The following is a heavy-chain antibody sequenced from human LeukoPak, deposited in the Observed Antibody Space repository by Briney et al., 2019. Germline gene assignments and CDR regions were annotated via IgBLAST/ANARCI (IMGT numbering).Heavy chain of an antibody. CDR3: ARAPYYYDSSGYHYYYGMDV. J-gene: IGHJ6*02. CDR1: GGSISSGGYS. Sequence: SQTLPLTCAVSGGSISSGGYSWSWIRQPPGKGLEWIGYIYHSGSTYYNPSLKSRVTVSVDRSKNQFSLKLSSVTAADTAVYYCARAPYYYDSSGYHYYYGMDVWGQGTTVTVSS. V-gene: IGHV4-30-2*01. CDR2: IYHSGST. D-gene: IGHD3-22*01.